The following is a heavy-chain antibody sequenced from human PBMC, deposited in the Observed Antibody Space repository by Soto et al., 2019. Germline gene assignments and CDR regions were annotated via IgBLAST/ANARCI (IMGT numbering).Heavy chain of an antibody. Sequence: QEQLMQSGAEAKKPGASVKVSCKASGYTFTDYFMHWVRQAPGQGLEWMGWINGNSGGTSYAQKFQGRVAMTSDTSISTAYMELSSLIFDDTAVYYCARDPADSMIGIDYWGQGTLVTVSS. CDR2: INGNSGGT. V-gene: IGHV1-2*02. CDR3: ARDPADSMIGIDY. J-gene: IGHJ4*02. CDR1: GYTFTDYF. D-gene: IGHD3-16*01.